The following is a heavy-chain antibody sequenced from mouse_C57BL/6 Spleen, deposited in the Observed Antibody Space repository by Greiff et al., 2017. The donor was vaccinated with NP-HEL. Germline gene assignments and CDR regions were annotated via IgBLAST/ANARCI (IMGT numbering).Heavy chain of an antibody. CDR2: IYPRSRNT. CDR1: GYTFTSYG. Sequence: VQLQQSGAELARPGASVKLSCKASGYTFTSYGISWVKQRTGQGLEWIGEIYPRSRNTYYNEKFKGKATLTADKSSSTAYMELRSLTSEDSAVYFCARGFDGYYGAMDYWGQGTSVTVSS. CDR3: ARGFDGYYGAMDY. J-gene: IGHJ4*01. V-gene: IGHV1-81*01. D-gene: IGHD2-3*01.